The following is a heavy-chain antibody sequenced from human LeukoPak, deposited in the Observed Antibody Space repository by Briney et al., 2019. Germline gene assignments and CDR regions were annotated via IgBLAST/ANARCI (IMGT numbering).Heavy chain of an antibody. J-gene: IGHJ4*02. CDR1: GGSFSGYY. CDR3: ARRGVVPAARRQFDY. D-gene: IGHD2-2*01. V-gene: IGHV4-34*01. CDR2: INHSGST. Sequence: PSETPSLTCQVYGGSFSGYYWSWIRQPPGEGLAWIGEINHSGSTNYNPSLKSRVTISVDTSKNQFSLKLSSVTAADTAVYYCARRGVVPAARRQFDYWGQGTLVTVSS.